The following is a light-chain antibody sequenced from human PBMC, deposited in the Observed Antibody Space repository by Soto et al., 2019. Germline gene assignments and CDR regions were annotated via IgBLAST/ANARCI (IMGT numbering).Light chain of an antibody. CDR3: CSYAGISTWV. Sequence: QSALTQPRSVSGSPGQSVTISCTGTSSDVGGYNLVSWYQQHPGKAPKLIIYEGTKRPSGDSNRFSGSKSGNTASLTISGLQPEDEADYYCCSYAGISTWVFGGGTKLTVL. CDR2: EGT. CDR1: SSDVGGYNL. V-gene: IGLV2-23*01. J-gene: IGLJ3*02.